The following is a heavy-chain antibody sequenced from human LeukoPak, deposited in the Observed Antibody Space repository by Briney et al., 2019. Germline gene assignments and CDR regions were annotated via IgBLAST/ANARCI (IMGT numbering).Heavy chain of an antibody. D-gene: IGHD3-22*01. Sequence: PGGSLRLSCVASGFTFDDYGMGWVRQVPGKGLEWVSGTNWNGGSTGYADSEKGRFTISRDNAKNSLYLQMNSLRAEDTAFYYCARGTEVYYDSSSYYSYWGQGTLVTVSS. CDR2: TNWNGGST. CDR1: GFTFDDYG. V-gene: IGHV3-20*04. J-gene: IGHJ4*02. CDR3: ARGTEVYYDSSSYYSY.